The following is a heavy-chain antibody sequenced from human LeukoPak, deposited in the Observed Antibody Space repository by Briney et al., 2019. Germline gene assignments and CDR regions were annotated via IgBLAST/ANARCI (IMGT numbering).Heavy chain of an antibody. CDR1: GGSFSSYY. J-gene: IGHJ4*02. D-gene: IGHD4-17*01. CDR3: ARLKATVSIHAYFDS. V-gene: IGHV4-59*01. Sequence: SETLSLTCTVSGGSFSSYYWTWIRQPPGKGLGWIGYIDHGGSTNYNPSLRSRVSISSDTSKIQFSLELTSVTAADTAVYYCARLKATVSIHAYFDSWGQGTLVTVSS. CDR2: IDHGGST.